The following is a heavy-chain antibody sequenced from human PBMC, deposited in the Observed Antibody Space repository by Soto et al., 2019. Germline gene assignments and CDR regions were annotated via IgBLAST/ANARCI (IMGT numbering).Heavy chain of an antibody. CDR2: ISPMVGMA. J-gene: IGHJ3*02. V-gene: IGHV1-69*01. CDR3: AREGYNSGRDPLDI. Sequence: QVQLVQSGAEEKKPGSSVRVSCKAPGGTFSSHGISWVRQAPGQGLEWMGGISPMVGMANYAERFQGRVTITADESTSTALMELRSLTSEDTATYYCAREGYNSGRDPLDIWGQGTMVTVSS. D-gene: IGHD6-19*01. CDR1: GGTFSSHG.